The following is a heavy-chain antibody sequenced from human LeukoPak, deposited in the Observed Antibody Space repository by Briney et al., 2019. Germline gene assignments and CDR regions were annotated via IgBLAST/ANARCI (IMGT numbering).Heavy chain of an antibody. CDR1: GFTFSSYS. Sequence: GALSLSCAASGFTFSSYSMNGVRQATGKGLEGVSYISSSSSTIYYADSVKGRFTISRDNAKNSLYLQMNSLRAEDTAVYYCAEGPYYDILTGYSSDAFHIWGQGTVVTVSS. D-gene: IGHD3-9*01. J-gene: IGHJ3*02. V-gene: IGHV3-48*01. CDR3: AEGPYYDILTGYSSDAFHI. CDR2: ISSSSSTI.